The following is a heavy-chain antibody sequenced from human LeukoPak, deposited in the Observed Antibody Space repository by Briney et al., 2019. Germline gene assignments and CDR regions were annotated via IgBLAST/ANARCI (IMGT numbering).Heavy chain of an antibody. CDR3: ARWAPLAYYEGFDP. CDR2: INSDGSST. Sequence: GGSLRLSCAASGFTFSSYWMHWVRHAPGKGLVWVSRINSDGSSTSYAESVKGRFTISRDNAKNTLYLQMNSLRAEDTAVYYCARWAPLAYYEGFDPWGQGTLVTVSS. CDR1: GFTFSSYW. D-gene: IGHD3-22*01. J-gene: IGHJ5*02. V-gene: IGHV3-74*01.